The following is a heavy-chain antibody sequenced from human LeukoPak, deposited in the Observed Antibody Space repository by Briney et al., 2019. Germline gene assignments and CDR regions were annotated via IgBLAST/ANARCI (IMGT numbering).Heavy chain of an antibody. D-gene: IGHD3-22*01. V-gene: IGHV4-34*01. CDR2: INHSGST. CDR3: ARRHGSGYEH. Sequence: SETLSLTCAVYGGSFSGYYWSWIRQPPGKGLEWIGEINHSGSTNYNPSLKSRVTISVDTSKSQFSLKLSSVTAADTAVYYCARRHGSGYEHWGQGTLVTVSS. J-gene: IGHJ1*01. CDR1: GGSFSGYY.